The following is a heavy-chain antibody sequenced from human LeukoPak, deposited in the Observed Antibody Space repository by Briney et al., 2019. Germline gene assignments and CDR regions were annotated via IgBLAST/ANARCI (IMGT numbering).Heavy chain of an antibody. J-gene: IGHJ4*02. CDR1: GGSISSYY. V-gene: IGHV4-59*01. Sequence: PSETLSLTCTVSGGSISSYYWSWIRQPPGKGLEWIGYIYYSGSTNYNPSLKSRGTISVDTSKNPFSLKLSSVPAADTAVYYCARDGASWLTGGFDYWGQGTLVTVSS. CDR3: ARDGASWLTGGFDY. CDR2: IYYSGST. D-gene: IGHD1-20*01.